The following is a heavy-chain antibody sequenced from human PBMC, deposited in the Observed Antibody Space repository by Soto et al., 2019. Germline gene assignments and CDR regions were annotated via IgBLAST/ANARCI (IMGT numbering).Heavy chain of an antibody. D-gene: IGHD3-3*01. CDR1: GYTFTGYY. J-gene: IGHJ5*02. CDR2: INPNSGGT. Sequence: GASVKVSCKASGYTFTGYYMHWVRQAPGQGLEWMGWINPNSGGTNYAQKFQGWVTMTRDTSMSTAYMELSRLRSDDTAVYYCARASSYYDFWSGYYNGWFDPWGQGTLVTVSS. CDR3: ARASSYYDFWSGYYNGWFDP. V-gene: IGHV1-2*04.